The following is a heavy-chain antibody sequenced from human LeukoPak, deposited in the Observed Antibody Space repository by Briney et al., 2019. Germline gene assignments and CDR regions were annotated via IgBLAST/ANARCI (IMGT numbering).Heavy chain of an antibody. J-gene: IGHJ4*02. CDR3: ASLIWFGESTPSNFDY. D-gene: IGHD3-10*01. Sequence: ASVKVSCKASGYTFTGYYMHWVRQAPGQGLEWMGIINPSGGSTSYAQKFQGRVTMTRDTSTSTVYMELSSLRSEDTAVYYCASLIWFGESTPSNFDYWGQGTLVTVSS. V-gene: IGHV1-46*01. CDR2: INPSGGST. CDR1: GYTFTGYY.